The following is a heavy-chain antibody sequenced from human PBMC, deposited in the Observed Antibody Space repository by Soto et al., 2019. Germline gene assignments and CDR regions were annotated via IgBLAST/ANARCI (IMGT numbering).Heavy chain of an antibody. CDR1: GGSISSSSYY. CDR3: ARSYSSGIGGYFHH. D-gene: IGHD6-19*01. Sequence: SETLSLTCTVSGGSISSSSYYWGWIRQPPGKGLEWIGSIYYSGSTYYNPSLKSRVTISVDTSKNQFSLKLSSVTAADTAVYYCARSYSSGIGGYFHHWGQGTLVSVTS. V-gene: IGHV4-39*01. CDR2: IYYSGST. J-gene: IGHJ1*01.